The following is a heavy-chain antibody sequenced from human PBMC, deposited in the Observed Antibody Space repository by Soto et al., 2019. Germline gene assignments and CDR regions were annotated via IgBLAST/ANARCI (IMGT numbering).Heavy chain of an antibody. CDR2: INAGNGNT. V-gene: IGHV1-3*01. CDR1: GYTFTSYA. Sequence: AASVKVSCKASGYTFTSYAMHWVRQAPGQRLEWMGWINAGNGNTKYSQKFQGRVTITRDTSASTAYMELSSLRSEDTAVYYCARDGDSSGYYWTDGAFDIWGQGTMVTVS. J-gene: IGHJ3*02. CDR3: ARDGDSSGYYWTDGAFDI. D-gene: IGHD3-22*01.